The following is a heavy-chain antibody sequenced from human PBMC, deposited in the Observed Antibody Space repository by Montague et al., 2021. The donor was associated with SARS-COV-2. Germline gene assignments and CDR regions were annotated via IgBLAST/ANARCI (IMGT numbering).Heavy chain of an antibody. CDR2: ISHGGGT. Sequence: ETLSLTCDVYGGSFSSYWSWIRQPPGRGLEWVGQISHGGGTNYNPSLKSRVTISVDTSKNQVSLKLSSVTAADTAVYYCASHCGGGRCYFGMDVWGRGTTVTVSS. J-gene: IGHJ6*02. CDR1: GGSFSSY. CDR3: ASHCGGGRCYFGMDV. D-gene: IGHD2-15*01. V-gene: IGHV4-34*01.